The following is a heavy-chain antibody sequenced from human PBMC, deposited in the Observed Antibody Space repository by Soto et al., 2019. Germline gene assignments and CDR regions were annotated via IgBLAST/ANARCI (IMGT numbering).Heavy chain of an antibody. J-gene: IGHJ4*02. CDR3: AKDHLTTTVTTVGY. CDR2: ISYHGSDK. D-gene: IGHD4-17*01. V-gene: IGHV3-30*18. Sequence: QVQLVESGGGVVQPGRSLRLSCAASGFTFSNYGMHWVRQAPGKGLEWVAVISYHGSDKYYADSVKGRFTISRDNSKNXXXXXXXSLRAEDTAVYYCAKDHLTTTVTTVGYWGQGTLVTVSS. CDR1: GFTFSNYG.